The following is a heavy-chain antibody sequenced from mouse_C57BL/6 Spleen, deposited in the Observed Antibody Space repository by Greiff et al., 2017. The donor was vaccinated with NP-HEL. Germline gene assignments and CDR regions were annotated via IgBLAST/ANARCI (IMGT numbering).Heavy chain of an antibody. V-gene: IGHV5-9*01. CDR3: ARHYGSSYLSWFAY. D-gene: IGHD1-1*01. Sequence: EVMLVESGGGLVKPGGSLKLSCAASGFTFSSYTMSWVRQTPEKRLEWVATISGGGGNTYYPDSVKGRFTISRDNAKNTLYLQMSSLRSEDTALYYCARHYGSSYLSWFAYWGQGTLVTVSA. CDR1: GFTFSSYT. CDR2: ISGGGGNT. J-gene: IGHJ3*01.